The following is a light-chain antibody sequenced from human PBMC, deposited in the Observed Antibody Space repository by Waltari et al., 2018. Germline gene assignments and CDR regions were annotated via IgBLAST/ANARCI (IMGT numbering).Light chain of an antibody. CDR2: AVS. CDR3: QQYGSPPYT. V-gene: IGKV3-20*01. J-gene: IGKJ2*01. Sequence: EIVLTQSPGTPSLSPGERATLSCRASQSVGSSYLAWYRHKPGQPLRLLIYAVSGRATGIPDRFSGSGSGTDFTLTIDRLEPEDFAVYYCQQYGSPPYTFGQGTKL. CDR1: QSVGSSY.